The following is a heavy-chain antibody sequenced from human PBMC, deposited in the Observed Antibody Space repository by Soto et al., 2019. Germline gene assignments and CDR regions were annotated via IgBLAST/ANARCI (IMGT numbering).Heavy chain of an antibody. CDR2: TYYRSKWYK. Sequence: SQTLSLTCAISGGSVSSNSAAWNWIRQSPSRGLEWLGRTYYRSKWYKDYDLSVKSRITINLDTSKNQISLQLDSVTPEDTAVYYCARGAVADYSRVFDYWGQGTLVTVSS. J-gene: IGHJ4*02. CDR1: GGSVSSNSAA. CDR3: ARGAVADYSRVFDY. V-gene: IGHV6-1*01. D-gene: IGHD6-19*01.